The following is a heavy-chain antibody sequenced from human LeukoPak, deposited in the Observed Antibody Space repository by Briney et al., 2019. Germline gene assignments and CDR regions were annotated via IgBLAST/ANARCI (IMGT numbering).Heavy chain of an antibody. J-gene: IGHJ4*02. CDR1: GGSISSSSYF. Sequence: SETLSLTCTVSGGSISSSSYFWAWVRQSPGKGLEWIGTIYYSGTTYYNPSLESRVTISVDTSKNQFSLKLSSVTAADTAVYYCAREIVGGFNPGAYWGQGTLVTVSS. CDR3: AREIVGGFNPGAY. CDR2: IYYSGTT. D-gene: IGHD1-14*01. V-gene: IGHV4-39*02.